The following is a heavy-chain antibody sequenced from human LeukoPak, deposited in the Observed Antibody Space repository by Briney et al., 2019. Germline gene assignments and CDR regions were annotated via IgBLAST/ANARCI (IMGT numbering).Heavy chain of an antibody. J-gene: IGHJ2*01. CDR3: ATRDSGYDAWYLDL. V-gene: IGHV4-61*02. Sequence: PSQTLSLTCTVSGGSISSGSYYWSWIRQPAGKGLEWIGRIYTSGSTNYNPSLKSRVTISVDTSKNQFSLKLSSVTAADTAVYYCATRDSGYDAWYLDLWGRGTLVTVSS. D-gene: IGHD5-12*01. CDR2: IYTSGST. CDR1: GGSISSGSYY.